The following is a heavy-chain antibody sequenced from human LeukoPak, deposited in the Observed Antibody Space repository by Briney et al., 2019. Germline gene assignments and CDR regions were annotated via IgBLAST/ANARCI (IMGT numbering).Heavy chain of an antibody. CDR1: GFTFTNYW. CDR2: IKQDGSEK. V-gene: IGHV3-7*01. Sequence: PGGSLRLSCAASGFTFTNYWMTWVRQAPGKGLEWVANIKQDGSEKYYVDSVEGRFTISRDNSKNTLYLQMNSLRAEDTAVYYCAKDHPRQGVAAHTPFDYWGQGTLVTVSS. D-gene: IGHD2-15*01. J-gene: IGHJ4*02. CDR3: AKDHPRQGVAAHTPFDY.